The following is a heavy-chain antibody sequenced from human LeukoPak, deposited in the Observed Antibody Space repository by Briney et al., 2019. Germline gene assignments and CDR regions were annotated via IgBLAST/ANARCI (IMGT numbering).Heavy chain of an antibody. J-gene: IGHJ4*02. CDR3: AKGRTYYYDSSGYPDY. CDR2: IRYDGSNK. Sequence: GGSLRLSCAASGFTFSSYGMHWVRQAPGKGLEWVAFIRYDGSNKYYADSVKGRFTISRDNSKNTLYLQMNSLRAEDTAVYYCAKGRTYYYDSSGYPDYWGQGTLVTVSS. D-gene: IGHD3-22*01. V-gene: IGHV3-30*02. CDR1: GFTFSSYG.